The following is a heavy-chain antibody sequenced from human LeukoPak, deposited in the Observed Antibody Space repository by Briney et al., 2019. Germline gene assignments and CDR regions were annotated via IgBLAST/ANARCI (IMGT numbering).Heavy chain of an antibody. Sequence: ASVKVSCKASGYTFTGYYMHWVRQALGQGLEWMGWINPNSGVTNYAQKFQGRVTMTRDTSISTAYMELSRLRSDDTAVYYCARYSGYDDAFDIWGQGTMVTVSS. J-gene: IGHJ3*02. D-gene: IGHD5-12*01. V-gene: IGHV1-2*02. CDR3: ARYSGYDDAFDI. CDR1: GYTFTGYY. CDR2: INPNSGVT.